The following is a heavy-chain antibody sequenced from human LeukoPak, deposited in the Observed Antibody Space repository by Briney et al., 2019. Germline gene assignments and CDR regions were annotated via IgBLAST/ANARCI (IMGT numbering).Heavy chain of an antibody. D-gene: IGHD3-22*01. Sequence: SETLSLTCTVSGDSISSSSYYWGWIRQPPGKGLEXXXXXYYSGSTYYNPSLRSRLTISLDTSKNQFSLTLSSVTAADTAVYYCARLQYYYDSNGYYSLYYFDYWGQGTVVTVSS. J-gene: IGHJ4*02. CDR1: GDSISSSSYY. V-gene: IGHV4-39*01. CDR2: XYYSGST. CDR3: ARLQYYYDSNGYYSLYYFDY.